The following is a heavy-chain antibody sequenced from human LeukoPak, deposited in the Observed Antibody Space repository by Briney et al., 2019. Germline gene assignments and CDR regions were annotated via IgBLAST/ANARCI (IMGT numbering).Heavy chain of an antibody. V-gene: IGHV3-30*18. CDR2: TSYDGSKT. D-gene: IGHD6-6*01. CDR1: GFTFSDYY. J-gene: IGHJ5*02. Sequence: GGSLRLSCAASGFTFSDYYMSWIRQAPGKGLEWVAVTSYDGSKTYYADSVKGRFTISRDNSKNTLYLQMNSLRGEDTAVYYCGKDRSSSGGNWFDPWGQGTLSTVCS. CDR3: GKDRSSSGGNWFDP.